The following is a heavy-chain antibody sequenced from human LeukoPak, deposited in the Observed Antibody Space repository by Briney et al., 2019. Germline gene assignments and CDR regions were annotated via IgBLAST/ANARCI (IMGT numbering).Heavy chain of an antibody. CDR2: INHSGST. D-gene: IGHD2-21*01. V-gene: IGHV4-34*01. CDR1: GGSFSGYY. J-gene: IGHJ4*02. Sequence: SETLSLTCAVYGGSFSGYYWSWIRQPPGKGLEWIGEINHSGSTNYNPSLKSRVTMSVDTSKNQFSLKLSSVTAADTAVYYCARGDLYSGSRWGQGTLVTVSS. CDR3: ARGDLYSGSR.